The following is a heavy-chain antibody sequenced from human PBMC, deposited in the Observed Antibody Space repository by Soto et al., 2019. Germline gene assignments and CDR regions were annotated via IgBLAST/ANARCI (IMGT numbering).Heavy chain of an antibody. J-gene: IGHJ6*02. CDR1: GFSISSAW. CDR3: TTGSVEGV. Sequence: QLVESGGGLVRPGGSLRLSCSASGFSISSAWMNWVRQAPGKGLEWVGRIKTKIEGETTHYAAPVNGRFTVSRDDSKNMLYLQMNSLKADVTALYYCTTGSVEGVWGQGTTVTVSS. V-gene: IGHV3-15*07. CDR2: IKTKIEGETT. D-gene: IGHD2-15*01.